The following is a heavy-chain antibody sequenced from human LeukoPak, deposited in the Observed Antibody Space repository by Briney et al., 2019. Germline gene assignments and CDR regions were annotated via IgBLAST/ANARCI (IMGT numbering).Heavy chain of an antibody. CDR2: IYSGGTT. V-gene: IGHV3-53*01. J-gene: IGHJ6*02. D-gene: IGHD2-15*01. CDR3: AREGGGRYYYYGMDV. CDR1: GFTVSSNY. Sequence: PGGSLRLSCAGSGFTVSSNYMSWVRQAPGKGLEWVSVIYSGGTTYYADSVKGRYTISRDNSKNTLYLQMNSLRAEDTAVYYCAREGGGRYYYYGMDVWGQGTTVTVSS.